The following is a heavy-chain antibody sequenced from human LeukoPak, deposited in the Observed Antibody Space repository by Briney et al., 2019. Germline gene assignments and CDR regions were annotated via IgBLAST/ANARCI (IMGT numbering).Heavy chain of an antibody. J-gene: IGHJ6*03. Sequence: GGSLRLSCAVSGFTLTNYAVHWVRQAPGKGLEWLAVLSNDGKNKYLAESVKGRFSVSRDTSKDTLYLQMDSLRAADTAVYYCAREGHSDLLTGYSPVEYYYYYMDVWGKGTTVTVSS. CDR1: GFTLTNYA. V-gene: IGHV3-30*01. CDR2: LSNDGKNK. CDR3: AREGHSDLLTGYSPVEYYYYYMDV. D-gene: IGHD3-9*01.